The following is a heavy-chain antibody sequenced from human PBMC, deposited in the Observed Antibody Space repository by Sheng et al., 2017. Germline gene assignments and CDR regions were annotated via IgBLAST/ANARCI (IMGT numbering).Heavy chain of an antibody. CDR3: ARDRPLLVYDSSGFDAFDI. D-gene: IGHD3-22*01. CDR2: IIPIFGTA. J-gene: IGHJ3*02. V-gene: IGHV1-69*01. Sequence: QVQLVQSGAEVKKPGSSVKVSCKASGGTFSSYAISWVRQAPGQGLEWMGGIIPIFGTANYAQKFQGRVTITADESTSTAYMELSSLRSEDTAVYYCARDRPLLVYDSSGFDAFDIWGQGTMVTVSS. CDR1: GGTFSSYA.